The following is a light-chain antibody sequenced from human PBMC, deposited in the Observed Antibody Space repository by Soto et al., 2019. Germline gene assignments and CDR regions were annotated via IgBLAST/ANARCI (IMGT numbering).Light chain of an antibody. Sequence: EIVLTQSPATLSLSPGERATLSCRASQSVSNSLAWYQQKPGQAPRLLIYETSNRATGIPTRFSGSGSGTDFTLTISSLEPADFAVYYCQHRRTFGQGTKVDI. CDR2: ETS. V-gene: IGKV3-11*01. CDR3: QHRRT. J-gene: IGKJ1*01. CDR1: QSVSNS.